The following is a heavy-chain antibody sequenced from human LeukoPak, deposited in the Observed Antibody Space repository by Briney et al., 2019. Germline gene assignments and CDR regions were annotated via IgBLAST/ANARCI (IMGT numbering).Heavy chain of an antibody. V-gene: IGHV3-23*01. J-gene: IGHJ4*02. D-gene: IGHD2-2*01. CDR2: ISGSGGGT. CDR3: AKTPGIVMVPAAMDY. Sequence: GGSLRLSCAASGFTFNNYAMFWVRQAPGKGLEWISAISGSGGGTYYADSVKGRLTISRDNSKNTLYLQMNSLRAEDTAVYYRAKTPGIVMVPAAMDYWGQGTLVTVSS. CDR1: GFTFNNYA.